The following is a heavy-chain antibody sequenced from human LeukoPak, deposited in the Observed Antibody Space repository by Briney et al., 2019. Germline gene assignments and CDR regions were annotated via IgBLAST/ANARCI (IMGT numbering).Heavy chain of an antibody. CDR2: IYSSGNT. CDR1: GGSIRGYY. V-gene: IGHV4-4*07. J-gene: IGHJ4*02. D-gene: IGHD6-19*01. Sequence: SEALSLTCNVSGGSIRGYYWSWLRQPAGQGLEWIGRIYSSGNTIYNPSLNSRVTISIDMSKNQFSLKVSSVTAADTAVYYCARASSYSSNYIDYWGQGTLVTVSS. CDR3: ARASSYSSNYIDY.